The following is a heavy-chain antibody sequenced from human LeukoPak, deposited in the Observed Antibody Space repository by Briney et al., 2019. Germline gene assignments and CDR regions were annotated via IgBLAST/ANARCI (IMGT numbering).Heavy chain of an antibody. D-gene: IGHD6-19*01. V-gene: IGHV3-30*04. Sequence: GRSLRLSCAASGFTFSSYAMHWVRQAPGKGLEWVAVISYDGSNKYYADSVKGRSTISRDNSKNTLYLQMNSLRAEETAVYYCARARLGIAVAGGHNWFDPWGQGTLVTVSS. J-gene: IGHJ5*02. CDR3: ARARLGIAVAGGHNWFDP. CDR2: ISYDGSNK. CDR1: GFTFSSYA.